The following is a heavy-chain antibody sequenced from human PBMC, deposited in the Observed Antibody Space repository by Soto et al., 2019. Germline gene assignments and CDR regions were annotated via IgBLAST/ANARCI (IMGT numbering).Heavy chain of an antibody. CDR2: ISAYNGNT. V-gene: IGHV1-18*04. J-gene: IGHJ4*02. D-gene: IGHD6-6*01. CDR1: GYTFTSYG. Sequence: ASVKVSCKASGYTFTSYGISWVRQAPGQGLEWMGWISAYNGNTNYAQKLQGRVTMTTDTSTSTAYMELRSLRSDDTAVYYCARDRPSYRAETFGDYWRQGTLVTVSS. CDR3: ARDRPSYRAETFGDY.